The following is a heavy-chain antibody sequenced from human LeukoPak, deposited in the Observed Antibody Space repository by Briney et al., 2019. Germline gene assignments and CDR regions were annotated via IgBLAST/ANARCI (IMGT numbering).Heavy chain of an antibody. CDR1: GFTFHNYA. V-gene: IGHV3-23*01. J-gene: IGHJ6*03. CDR3: ARVGYCSSTSCYTYYYMDV. CDR2: ITASGDVT. Sequence: GGSLRLSCAASGFTFHNYAMSWVRRAPGKGPEWVSAITASGDVTYYSDSVRGRFAIARDNSRNILFMQMNSLRAEDTAVYYCARVGYCSSTSCYTYYYMDVWGKGTTVTVSS. D-gene: IGHD2-2*02.